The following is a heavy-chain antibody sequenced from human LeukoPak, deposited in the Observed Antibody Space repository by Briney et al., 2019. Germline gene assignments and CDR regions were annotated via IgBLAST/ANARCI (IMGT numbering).Heavy chain of an antibody. Sequence: VASVKVSCKASGYTFTGYYMHWVRQAPGQGPEWMGIINPSGGRSSHAQKFQGRLTMTRDTSTSTVYMELYSLRSEDTAVYYCVRGYSGYENDYWGQGTLVTVSS. CDR2: INPSGGRS. J-gene: IGHJ4*02. CDR1: GYTFTGYY. V-gene: IGHV1-46*03. D-gene: IGHD5-12*01. CDR3: VRGYSGYENDY.